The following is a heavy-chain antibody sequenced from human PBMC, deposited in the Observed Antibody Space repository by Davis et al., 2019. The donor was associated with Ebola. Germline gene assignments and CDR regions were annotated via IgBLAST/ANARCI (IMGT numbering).Heavy chain of an antibody. CDR3: AREHSSSGAVDY. CDR2: INPNSGGT. CDR1: GYTFTGYY. D-gene: IGHD6-6*01. J-gene: IGHJ4*02. Sequence: ASVKVSCKASGYTFTGYYMHWVRQAPGQGLEWMGWINPNSGGTNYAQKFQGRVTMTRDTSISTAYMELSRLRSDDTAVYYCAREHSSSGAVDYWGQGTLVTVSS. V-gene: IGHV1-2*02.